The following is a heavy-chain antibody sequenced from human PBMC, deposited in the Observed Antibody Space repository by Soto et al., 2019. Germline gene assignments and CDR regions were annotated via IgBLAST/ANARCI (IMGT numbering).Heavy chain of an antibody. D-gene: IGHD1-1*01. Sequence: PGGSLRLSCAASGFTFSSYGMGWVRQAPGKGLEWVSSISGIGHSTYYADSVKGRFTISRDNSKNTLHLQMNSLRAEDTAVYYCAKRIMSTIGHFDSWGQGTLVTVSS. CDR2: ISGIGHST. V-gene: IGHV3-23*01. J-gene: IGHJ4*02. CDR3: AKRIMSTIGHFDS. CDR1: GFTFSSYG.